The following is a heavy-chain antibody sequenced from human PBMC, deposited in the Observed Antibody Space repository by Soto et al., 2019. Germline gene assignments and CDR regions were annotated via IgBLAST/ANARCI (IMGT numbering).Heavy chain of an antibody. J-gene: IGHJ4*02. Sequence: TLSLTCTVSGGSIDNYDYYWTLILQPPGKGLEWVGYIYYSGRTNYNPSLNSRLTISLDTSKNQFSLRLTSVSAADTAMYYCARDRSNSPDYFDFWGQGTLVTVSS. CDR1: GGSIDNYDYY. CDR2: IYYSGRT. V-gene: IGHV4-30-4*01. D-gene: IGHD6-6*01. CDR3: ARDRSNSPDYFDF.